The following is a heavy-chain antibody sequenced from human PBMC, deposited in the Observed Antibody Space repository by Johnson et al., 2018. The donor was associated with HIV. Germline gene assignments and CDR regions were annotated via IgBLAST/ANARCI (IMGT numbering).Heavy chain of an antibody. D-gene: IGHD3-16*01. J-gene: IGHJ3*02. Sequence: VQLVESGGGVVQPGRSLRLSCAASEFRFRSYGIHWVRQAPGKGLEWVAVIWYDGSNKYYADSVKGRFTISRDNSKNTLYLQMHSLRAEDTAGYYCAKDRTNWGYDAFDIWGQGTMVTVSS. CDR1: EFRFRSYG. CDR3: AKDRTNWGYDAFDI. V-gene: IGHV3-33*06. CDR2: IWYDGSNK.